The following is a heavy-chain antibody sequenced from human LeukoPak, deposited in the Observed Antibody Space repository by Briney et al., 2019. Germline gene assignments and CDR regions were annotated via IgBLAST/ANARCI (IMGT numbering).Heavy chain of an antibody. D-gene: IGHD5-18*01. V-gene: IGHV1-2*02. J-gene: IGHJ6*03. CDR1: GYTFTGYY. CDR2: INPNSGGT. Sequence: ASVKVSCKASGYTFTGYYMHWVRQAPGQGLEWMGWINPNSGGTNYAQEFQGRVTMTRDTSISTAYMELSRLRSDDTAVYYCARGYVDTAMVRTYYYYMDVWGKGTTVTISS. CDR3: ARGYVDTAMVRTYYYYMDV.